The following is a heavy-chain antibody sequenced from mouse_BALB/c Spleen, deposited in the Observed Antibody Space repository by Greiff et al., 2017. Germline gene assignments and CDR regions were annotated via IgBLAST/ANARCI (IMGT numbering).Heavy chain of an antibody. J-gene: IGHJ2*01. Sequence: EVQGVESGGGLVQPGGSLKLSCAASGFTFSSYGMPWVRQTPDKRLELVATINSNGGSTYYPDSVKGRFTISRDNAKNTLYLQMSSLKSEDTAMYYSAREAIYYDIDYWGQGTTLTVSS. CDR2: INSNGGST. V-gene: IGHV5-6-3*01. CDR3: AREAIYYDIDY. CDR1: GFTFSSYG. D-gene: IGHD2-4*01.